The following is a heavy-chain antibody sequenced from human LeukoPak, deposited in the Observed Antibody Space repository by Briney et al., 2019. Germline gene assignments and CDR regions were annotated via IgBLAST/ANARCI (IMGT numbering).Heavy chain of an antibody. CDR2: ISGSGGST. D-gene: IGHD3-10*01. V-gene: IGHV3-23*01. J-gene: IGHJ5*02. Sequence: HAGGSLRLSCAASGFTFSSYAMSWVRQAPGKGLEWVSAISGSGGSTYYADSVKGRFTISRDNSKNTLYLQMNSLRAEDTAVYYCAKDRRITMVRGANNWFDPWGQGTLVTVSS. CDR3: AKDRRITMVRGANNWFDP. CDR1: GFTFSSYA.